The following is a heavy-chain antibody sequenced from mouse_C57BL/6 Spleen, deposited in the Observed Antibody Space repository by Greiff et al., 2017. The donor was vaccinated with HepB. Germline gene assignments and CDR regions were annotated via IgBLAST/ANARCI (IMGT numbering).Heavy chain of an antibody. CDR2: IYPGNGDT. D-gene: IGHD2-1*01. CDR1: GYTFTSYG. CDR3: ARCGNGWYFDV. J-gene: IGHJ1*03. Sequence: QVQLQQSGAELARPGASVKLSCKASGYTFTSYGISWVKQRTGQGLEWIGAIYPGNGDTSYNQKFKGKATLTVDKSSSTAYMQLSSLTSEDSAVYFCARCGNGWYFDVWGTGTTVTVSS. V-gene: IGHV1-81*01.